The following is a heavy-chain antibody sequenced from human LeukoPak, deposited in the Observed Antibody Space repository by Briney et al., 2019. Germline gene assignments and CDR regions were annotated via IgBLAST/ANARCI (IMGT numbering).Heavy chain of an antibody. V-gene: IGHV4-59*01. CDR1: GGSISSYY. CDR3: AGGNYGDYAYVFDY. Sequence: SETLSLTCTVSGGSISSYYWSWIRQPPGEGLEWIGYIYYSGSTNYNPSLKSRVTISVDTSKNQFSLKLSSVTAADTAVYYCAGGNYGDYAYVFDYWGQGTLVTVSS. CDR2: IYYSGST. D-gene: IGHD4-17*01. J-gene: IGHJ4*02.